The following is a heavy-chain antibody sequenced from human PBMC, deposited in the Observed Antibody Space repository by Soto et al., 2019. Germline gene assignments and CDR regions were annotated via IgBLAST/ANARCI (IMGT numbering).Heavy chain of an antibody. J-gene: IGHJ5*02. CDR3: AKDPQADSSSSDITPNWFDP. V-gene: IGHV3-23*01. D-gene: IGHD6-6*01. Sequence: GGSLRLSCAASGFTFSSYAMSWVRQAPGKGLEWVSAISGSGGSTYYADSGKGRFTISRDNSKNTLYLQMNSLRAEDTAVYYCAKDPQADSSSSDITPNWFDPWGQGTLVTVSS. CDR2: ISGSGGST. CDR1: GFTFSSYA.